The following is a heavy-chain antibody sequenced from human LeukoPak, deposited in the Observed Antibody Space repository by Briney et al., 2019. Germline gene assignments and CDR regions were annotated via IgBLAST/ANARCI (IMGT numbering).Heavy chain of an antibody. J-gene: IGHJ4*02. CDR2: INPNSGGT. Sequence: ASVKVSCKASGYTFTGYYMHWVRQAPGQGLEWMGWINPNSGGTNYAQKFQGRVTMTRDTPISTAYMELSRLRSDDTAVYYCARGSAGYCSSTSCYVFDYWGQGTLVTVSS. CDR1: GYTFTGYY. D-gene: IGHD2-2*01. V-gene: IGHV1-2*02. CDR3: ARGSAGYCSSTSCYVFDY.